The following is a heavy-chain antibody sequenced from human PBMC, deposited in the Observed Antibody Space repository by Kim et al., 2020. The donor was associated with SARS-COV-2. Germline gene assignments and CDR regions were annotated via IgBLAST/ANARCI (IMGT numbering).Heavy chain of an antibody. V-gene: IGHV3-64*02. D-gene: IGHD6-19*01. J-gene: IGHJ4*02. CDR3: ARVVYSSGWYFFDY. Sequence: YADSVKVRFTVSRDNSKNPLYLQMGSLRPEDTAVYYCARVVYSSGWYFFDYWGQGTQVTVSS.